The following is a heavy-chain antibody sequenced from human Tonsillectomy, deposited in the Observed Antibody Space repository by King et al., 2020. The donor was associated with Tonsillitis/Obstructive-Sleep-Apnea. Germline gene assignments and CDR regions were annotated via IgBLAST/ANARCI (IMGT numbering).Heavy chain of an antibody. CDR3: AGGSSRSNWFDP. D-gene: IGHD6-13*01. J-gene: IGHJ5*02. Sequence: HVQLQESGPGLVKPSETLSLICAVSGASISSYYWSWIRQPPGKGLEWIGYIYYSGSTNYNPSLKSRVIISVDTSKNQFSLKLSSVTAADTAVYYCAGGSSRSNWFDPWGQGTLVSVSS. CDR1: GASISSYY. CDR2: IYYSGST. V-gene: IGHV4-59*08.